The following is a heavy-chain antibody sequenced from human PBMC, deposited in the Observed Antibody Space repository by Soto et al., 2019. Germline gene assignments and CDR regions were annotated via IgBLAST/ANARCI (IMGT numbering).Heavy chain of an antibody. CDR1: GYTFLKYG. CDR3: AKSSRHQSGSGYYYGVDY. J-gene: IGHJ4*02. V-gene: IGHV1-18*01. CDR2: IQTDTGHP. D-gene: IGHD3-22*01. Sequence: ASVKVSCKASGYTFLKYGINWVRQAPGQGLEWMGGIQTDTGHPNVAQKFQDRVTMTTDTSTGTAYMEMRSLRSGDTAVYYCAKSSRHQSGSGYYYGVDYWGQGTLVTVSS.